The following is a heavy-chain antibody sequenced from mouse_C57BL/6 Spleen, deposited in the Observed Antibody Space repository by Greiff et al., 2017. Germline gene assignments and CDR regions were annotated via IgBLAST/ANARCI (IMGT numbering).Heavy chain of an antibody. CDR3: ARATVDWYFDV. J-gene: IGHJ1*03. D-gene: IGHD1-1*01. V-gene: IGHV1-69*01. CDR2: IDPSDSYT. Sequence: QVQLQQPGAELVLPGASVKLSCKASGYTFTSYWMHWVKQRPGQGLAWIGEIDPSDSYTKYNQKFKGKSTLTVDKSSSTAYMQLSSLTSEDSAVYYCARATVDWYFDVWGTGTTVTVSS. CDR1: GYTFTSYW.